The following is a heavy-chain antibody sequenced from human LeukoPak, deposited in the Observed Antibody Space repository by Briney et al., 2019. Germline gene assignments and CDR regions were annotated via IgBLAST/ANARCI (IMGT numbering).Heavy chain of an antibody. CDR1: GFTFSGSV. D-gene: IGHD2-15*01. V-gene: IGHV3-73*01. J-gene: IGHJ4*02. Sequence: GRSLRLSCAASGFTFSGSVMHWVRQASGKGLEWVGRIRSKANNYATAYVASVKGRFTISRDDSKNTAFLQMNSLKTEDTAVYYCTSNYCSGGSCYLYWGQGTLVTVSS. CDR2: IRSKANNYAT. CDR3: TSNYCSGGSCYLY.